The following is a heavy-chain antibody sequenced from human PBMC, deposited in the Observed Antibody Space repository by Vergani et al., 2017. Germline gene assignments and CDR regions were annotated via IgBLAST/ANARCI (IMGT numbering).Heavy chain of an antibody. D-gene: IGHD2-8*01. J-gene: IGHJ4*02. CDR3: ARTPIYCTNCVCCFDY. V-gene: IGHV3-21*01. Sequence: EVQLVESGGGLVKPGGSLRLSCAASGFTFSSYSMNWVRQAPGKGLEWVSSISSSSSYIYYADSVKGRFTISRDNAKNSLYLQMNRLRAEDTAVYYCARTPIYCTNCVCCFDYWGQGTLVTVSS. CDR1: GFTFSSYS. CDR2: ISSSSSYI.